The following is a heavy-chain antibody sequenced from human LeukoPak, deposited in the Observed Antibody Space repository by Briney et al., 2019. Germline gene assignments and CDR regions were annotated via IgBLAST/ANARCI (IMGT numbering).Heavy chain of an antibody. CDR2: ISAYNGNT. Sequence: WASVKVSCKASGYTFTSYGISWVRQAPGQGLEWMGWISAYNGNTNYAQKLQGRVTMTTDTSTSTAYMELRSLRSDDTAVYYCVRNSYGYKFSMDVWGKGTSVTVSS. D-gene: IGHD5-18*01. CDR3: VRNSYGYKFSMDV. CDR1: GYTFTSYG. V-gene: IGHV1-18*01. J-gene: IGHJ6*03.